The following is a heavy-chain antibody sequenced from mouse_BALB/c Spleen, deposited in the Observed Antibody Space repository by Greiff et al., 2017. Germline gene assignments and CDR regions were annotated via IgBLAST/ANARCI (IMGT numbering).Heavy chain of an antibody. CDR1: GYTFTDYA. V-gene: IGHV1S137*01. CDR2: ISTYYGDA. Sequence: QVQLKESGAELVRPGVSVKISCKGSGYTFTDYAMHWVKQSHAKSLEWIGVISTYYGDASYNQKFKGKATMTVDKSSSTAYMELARLTSEDSAIYYCARGGRYDPFDYWGQGTTLTVSS. D-gene: IGHD2-14*01. CDR3: ARGGRYDPFDY. J-gene: IGHJ2*01.